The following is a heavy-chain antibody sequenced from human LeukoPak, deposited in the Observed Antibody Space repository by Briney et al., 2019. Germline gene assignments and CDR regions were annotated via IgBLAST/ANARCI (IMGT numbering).Heavy chain of an antibody. D-gene: IGHD5-18*01. Sequence: GGSLRLSCAASGFTFSSYAMHWVRQAPGKGLEWVAVISHDGSNKYYADSVKGRFTISRDNSKNTPYLQMNSLRAEDTAVYYCARAPGYSYGYKLDYWGQGTLVTVSS. CDR1: GFTFSSYA. J-gene: IGHJ4*02. CDR2: ISHDGSNK. CDR3: ARAPGYSYGYKLDY. V-gene: IGHV3-30-3*01.